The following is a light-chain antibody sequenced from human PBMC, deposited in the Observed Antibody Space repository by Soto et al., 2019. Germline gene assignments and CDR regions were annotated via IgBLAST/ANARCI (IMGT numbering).Light chain of an antibody. Sequence: EIVLTQSTGTLSLSPGEGANLXCRASQSISSSVPAWDQQKPGQAPRLLXXGASSRATGIQERLSGSGSGKDFTLNISRLEPEEFAVYYCKQYGSSPGITFGQGTRLEIK. CDR2: GAS. CDR3: KQYGSSPGIT. V-gene: IGKV3-20*01. J-gene: IGKJ5*01. CDR1: QSISSSV.